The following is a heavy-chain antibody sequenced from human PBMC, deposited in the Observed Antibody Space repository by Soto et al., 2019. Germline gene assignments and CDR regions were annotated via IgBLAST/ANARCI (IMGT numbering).Heavy chain of an antibody. Sequence: ASVKVSCKPSGYSFTGYRLHWVRQAPGQGLEWMGWLNPQNGDTSYAQKFRDRVTMTSDTSITTAYMDLSRLTSDDTATYYCVRDMVATVDAYYYYAVDVWGQGTTVTVSS. J-gene: IGHJ6*02. V-gene: IGHV1-2*02. CDR3: VRDMVATVDAYYYYAVDV. CDR1: GYSFTGYR. CDR2: LNPQNGDT. D-gene: IGHD5-12*01.